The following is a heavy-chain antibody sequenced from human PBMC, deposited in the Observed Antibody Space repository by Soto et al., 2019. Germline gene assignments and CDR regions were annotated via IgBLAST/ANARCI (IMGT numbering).Heavy chain of an antibody. V-gene: IGHV3-15*01. Sequence: LRLSCAASGFTFSNAWMSWVRQAPGKGLEWVGRIKSKTDGGTTDYAAPVKGRSTISRDDSKNTLYLQMNSLKTEDTAVYYCTTPDIVVVTAAFATDYYGMDVWGQGTKVTVYS. CDR2: IKSKTDGGTT. CDR3: TTPDIVVVTAAFATDYYGMDV. J-gene: IGHJ6*02. D-gene: IGHD2-2*01. CDR1: GFTFSNAW.